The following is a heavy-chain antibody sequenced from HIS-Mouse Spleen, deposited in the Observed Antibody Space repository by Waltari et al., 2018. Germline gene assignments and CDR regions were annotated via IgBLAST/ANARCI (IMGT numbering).Heavy chain of an antibody. J-gene: IGHJ2*01. CDR2: IYYSGST. Sequence: QLQLQESGPGLVKPSETLSLTCTVSGGSISSSSYYWGWIRQPPGKGLEWIGIIYYSGSTYYNPSLKSRVTISVDTSKNQFSRKLSSVTAADTAVYYCAREIPYSSSWYDWYFDLWGRGTLVTVSS. V-gene: IGHV4-39*07. CDR1: GGSISSSSYY. D-gene: IGHD6-13*01. CDR3: AREIPYSSSWYDWYFDL.